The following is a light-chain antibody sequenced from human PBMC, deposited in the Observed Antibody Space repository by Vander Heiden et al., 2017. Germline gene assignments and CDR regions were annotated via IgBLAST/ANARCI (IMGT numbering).Light chain of an antibody. V-gene: IGKV3-11*01. CDR1: QSVSVY. CDR2: DTS. CDR3: QQRSNWPFT. Sequence: DIVLTQSPATLSLSPGERATLSCRASQSVSVYLAWYQQKPGQAPRLLIYDTSNRATGIPARFSGSGSGTDFTLTISSLEPEDFAVYYCQQRSNWPFTFGRGTNLEIK. J-gene: IGKJ2*01.